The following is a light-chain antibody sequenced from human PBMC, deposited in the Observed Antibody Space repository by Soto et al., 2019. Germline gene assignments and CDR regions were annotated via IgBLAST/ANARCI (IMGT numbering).Light chain of an antibody. CDR1: TSNIGDYD. V-gene: IGLV1-40*01. J-gene: IGLJ3*02. CDR2: GNN. Sequence: QSVLTQPPSVSGAPGQRVTISCAGSTSNIGDYDVHWYQQLPGTAPKLLIYGNNNRPSGVPDRFSGSKSGTSASLAITGPQAEDEADYYCQAYDRSQSGSVFGGGTKLTVL. CDR3: QAYDRSQSGSV.